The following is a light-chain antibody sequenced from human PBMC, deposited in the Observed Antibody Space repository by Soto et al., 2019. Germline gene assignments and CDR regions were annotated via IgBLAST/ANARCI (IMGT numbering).Light chain of an antibody. CDR2: AAS. CDR1: QGISSY. CDR3: QQYYSYPLT. V-gene: IGKV1-8*01. Sequence: AIRMTQSPSSLSASTGDRVTITCRASQGISSYLAWYQQKPGKAPKLLIYAASTLQSGVPSRFSGSGSGTDFNLTISSLQSEDFETYYCQQYYSYPLTFGGGTKVEI. J-gene: IGKJ4*01.